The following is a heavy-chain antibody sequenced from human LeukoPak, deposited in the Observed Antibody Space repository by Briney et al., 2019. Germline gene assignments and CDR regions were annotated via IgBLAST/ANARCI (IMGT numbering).Heavy chain of an antibody. CDR2: IIPIFGTA. V-gene: IGHV1-69*05. CDR3: ARGDMTQELHFDY. D-gene: IGHD1-26*01. Sequence: SVKVSCKASGGTFSSYAISWVRQAPGQGLEWMGGIIPIFGTANYAQKIQGRVTITTDESTSTAYMELSSLRSEDTAVYYCARGDMTQELHFDYWGQGTLVTVSS. J-gene: IGHJ4*02. CDR1: GGTFSSYA.